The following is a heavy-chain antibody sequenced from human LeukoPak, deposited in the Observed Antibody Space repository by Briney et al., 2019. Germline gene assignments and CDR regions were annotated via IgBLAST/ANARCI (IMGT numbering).Heavy chain of an antibody. CDR1: GFTVNCYF. D-gene: IGHD3-9*01. J-gene: IGHJ4*02. CDR2: IYSGGST. V-gene: IGHV3-53*01. CDR3: ARGPPYYDILTGYGY. Sequence: GGSLRLSCAASGFTVNCYFMNWVRQAPGKGVDWVSVIYSGGSTYYADSVKGRFTISRDNSKNTLYLQMNSLRAEDTAVYYCARGPPYYDILTGYGYWGQGTLVTVSS.